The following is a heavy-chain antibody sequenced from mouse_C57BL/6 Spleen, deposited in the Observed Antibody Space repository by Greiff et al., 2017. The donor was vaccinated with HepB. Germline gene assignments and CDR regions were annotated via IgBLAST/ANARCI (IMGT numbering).Heavy chain of an antibody. CDR2: IYPGDGDT. CDR1: GYAFSSYW. J-gene: IGHJ4*01. Sequence: VQLQQSGAELVKPGASVKISCKASGYAFSSYWMNWVKQRPGKGLEWIGQIYPGDGDTNYNGKFKGKATLTADKSSSTAYMQLSSLTSEDSAVYFLYCNPHYYAMDYWGQGTSVTVSS. CDR3: YCNPHYYAMDY. D-gene: IGHD2-10*02. V-gene: IGHV1-80*01.